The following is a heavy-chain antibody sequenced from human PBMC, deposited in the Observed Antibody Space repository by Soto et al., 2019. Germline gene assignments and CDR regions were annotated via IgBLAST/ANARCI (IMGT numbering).Heavy chain of an antibody. CDR1: GGSISSGGYY. J-gene: IGHJ3*02. D-gene: IGHD2-21*02. V-gene: IGHV4-31*03. CDR3: ARVVTPWNDAFDI. CDR2: IYYSGST. Sequence: QVQLQESGPGLVKPSQTLSLTCTVSGGSISSGGYYWSWIRQHPGKGLEWIGYIYYSGSTYYNPSLKSRVTISVDTSKNQFSLKLSTVTAADTAVYYCARVVTPWNDAFDIWGQGTMGTVSS.